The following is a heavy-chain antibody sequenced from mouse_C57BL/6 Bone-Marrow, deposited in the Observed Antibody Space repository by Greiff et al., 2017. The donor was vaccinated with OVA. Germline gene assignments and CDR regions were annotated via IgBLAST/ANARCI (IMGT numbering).Heavy chain of an antibody. D-gene: IGHD3-1*01. CDR2: IDPENGDT. J-gene: IGHJ4*01. Sequence: EVQVVESGAELVRPGASVKLSCTASGFNIKDDYMHWVKQRPEQGLEWIGWIDPENGDTEYASKFQGKATITADTSSNTAYLQLSSLTSEDTAVYYCTSGPYYAMDYWGQGTSVTVSS. V-gene: IGHV14-4*01. CDR1: GFNIKDDY. CDR3: TSGPYYAMDY.